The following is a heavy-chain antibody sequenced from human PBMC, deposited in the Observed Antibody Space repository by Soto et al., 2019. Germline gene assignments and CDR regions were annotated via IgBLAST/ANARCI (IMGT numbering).Heavy chain of an antibody. D-gene: IGHD3-9*01. CDR2: IFTTGTTI. CDR1: GFTFSSYS. Sequence: PGGSLRLSCVASGFTFSSYSMVWVRQAPGKGLEWVSYIFTTGTTIYYADSVKGRFTVSRDNAKNSLFLLLNSLRAEDTAVYYCARDKDWAFDDWGQGTLVTVSS. V-gene: IGHV3-48*03. CDR3: ARDKDWAFDD. J-gene: IGHJ4*02.